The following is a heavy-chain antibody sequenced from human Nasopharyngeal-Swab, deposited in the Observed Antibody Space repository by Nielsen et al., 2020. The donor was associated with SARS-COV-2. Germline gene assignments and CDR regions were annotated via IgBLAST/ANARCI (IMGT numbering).Heavy chain of an antibody. V-gene: IGHV3-30-3*01. CDR2: ISYDGSKK. J-gene: IGHJ6*02. Sequence: GESLKISCAASGFTFSSYAMHWVRQAPGKGLEWVAVISYDGSKKYYADSVKGRFTISRDNSKNTLYLQMNSLRAEDTAVYYCARDQGSSWYTYYYYYGMDVWGQGPRSPSP. CDR1: GFTFSSYA. D-gene: IGHD6-13*01. CDR3: ARDQGSSWYTYYYYYGMDV.